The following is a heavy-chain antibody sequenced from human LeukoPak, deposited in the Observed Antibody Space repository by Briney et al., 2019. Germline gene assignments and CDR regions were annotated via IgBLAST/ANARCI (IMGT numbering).Heavy chain of an antibody. CDR1: GGSFSSGDYY. CDR3: ASGSVDFCSSTSCSVYYFDY. J-gene: IGHJ4*02. D-gene: IGHD2-2*01. CDR2: IYYSGST. Sequence: SETLSLTCTVSGGSFSSGDYYWSWIRQPPGKGLEWIGYIYYSGSTYYNPSLKSRVTISVDTSKNQFSLKLSSVTAADTAVYYCASGSVDFCSSTSCSVYYFDYWGQGTLVTVSS. V-gene: IGHV4-30-4*01.